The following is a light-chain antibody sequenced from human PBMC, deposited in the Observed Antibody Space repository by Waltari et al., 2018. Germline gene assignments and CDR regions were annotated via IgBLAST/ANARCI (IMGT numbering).Light chain of an antibody. Sequence: ELVLTQSPCTLSLSPGERATLSCRARQSFNNSLPWYQQKPGPAPRLLIHGASSRATGIPDRISGSGSGTDFTLTISGLEPKDFAVYYCQKYSSSPLTFGPGTKVDIK. CDR2: GAS. CDR3: QKYSSSPLT. CDR1: QSFNNS. J-gene: IGKJ3*01. V-gene: IGKV3-20*01.